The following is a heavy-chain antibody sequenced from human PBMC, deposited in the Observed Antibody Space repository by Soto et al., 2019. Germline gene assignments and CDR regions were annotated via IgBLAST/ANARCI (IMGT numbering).Heavy chain of an antibody. J-gene: IGHJ4*02. CDR1: GVTFSNYA. V-gene: IGHV3-23*01. CDR3: AKQRADYGSGADTFYFDS. D-gene: IGHD3-10*01. CDR2: LSGNGGTT. Sequence: GGSLRLSCTVSGVTFSNYAMNWVRQAPGKGLEWVSSLSGNGGTTYYADSVKGRFIISRDNSKNTLYLLMNSLRAEDTALYYCAKQRADYGSGADTFYFDSWGQGALVTVSS.